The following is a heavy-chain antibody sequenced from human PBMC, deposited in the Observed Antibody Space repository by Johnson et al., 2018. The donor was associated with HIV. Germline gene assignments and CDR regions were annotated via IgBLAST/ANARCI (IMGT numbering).Heavy chain of an antibody. CDR1: GFTFNNYG. V-gene: IGHV3-33*06. J-gene: IGHJ3*02. D-gene: IGHD6-6*01. CDR3: AKERQLVRSFDI. Sequence: QMQLVESGGGVVQPGRSLRLSCAASGFTFNNYGMHWVRQAPGKGLEWVGVIWYDGSNKYYADSVKGRFTISRDNSKNTLYLQMNSLRAVDTAVYYCAKERQLVRSFDIWGQGTMVTVSS. CDR2: IWYDGSNK.